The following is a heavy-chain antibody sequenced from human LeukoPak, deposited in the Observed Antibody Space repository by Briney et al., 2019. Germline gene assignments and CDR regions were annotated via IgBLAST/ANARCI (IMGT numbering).Heavy chain of an antibody. CDR3: AKVPGGFRSGPYYFDY. CDR2: ITSTSIT. Sequence: GGFLRLSCAASGFTFSSYAVNWVRQAPGKGLEWVSAITSTSITYYADSVKGRFTISRDNSKNTLYLQMNSLRAEDTAVYFCAKVPGGFRSGPYYFDYWGQGTLVTVSS. CDR1: GFTFSSYA. J-gene: IGHJ4*02. V-gene: IGHV3-23*01. D-gene: IGHD3-3*01.